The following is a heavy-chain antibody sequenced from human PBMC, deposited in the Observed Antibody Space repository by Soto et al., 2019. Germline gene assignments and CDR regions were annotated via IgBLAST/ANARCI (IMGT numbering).Heavy chain of an antibody. V-gene: IGHV1-69*06. CDR3: ARGDLVGAADY. D-gene: IGHD5-12*01. CDR2: IIPLFAKA. CDR1: RDTFSNYA. Sequence: ASVKVSCKASRDTFSNYAISWVRQAPGQGLEWMGGIIPLFAKANYAQKFQDRITIAADTSTSTAYMELSSLRSEDTAGHYRARGDLVGAADYWGRGTLVTVSS. J-gene: IGHJ4*02.